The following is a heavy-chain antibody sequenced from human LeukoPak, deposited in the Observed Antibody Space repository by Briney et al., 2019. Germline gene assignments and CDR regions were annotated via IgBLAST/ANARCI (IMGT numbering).Heavy chain of an antibody. J-gene: IGHJ4*02. CDR2: INHSGST. D-gene: IGHD4-17*01. CDR1: GFTFVDAW. Sequence: GSLRLSCVASGFTFVDAWMSWVRQAPGKGLEWIGEINHSGSTNYNPSLKSRVTISVDTSKNQFSLKLSSVTAADTAVYYCARWGTTVTTSDYWGQGTLVTVSS. CDR3: ARWGTTVTTSDY. V-gene: IGHV4-34*01.